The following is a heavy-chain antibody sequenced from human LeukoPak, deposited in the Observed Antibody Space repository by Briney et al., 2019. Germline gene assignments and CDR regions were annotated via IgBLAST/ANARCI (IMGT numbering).Heavy chain of an antibody. CDR3: ARGNSGSYGQTDF. J-gene: IGHJ4*02. V-gene: IGHV4-59*01. D-gene: IGHD1-26*01. CDR1: GVSISIYY. CDR2: TYNSGST. Sequence: SETLSLTCTVSGVSISIYYWSWIRQPPGKGLEWIGYTYNSGSTNYNPSLKSRVTISVDTSKNQFSLKLSSVTAADTAVYYCARGNSGSYGQTDFWGQGTLVTVSS.